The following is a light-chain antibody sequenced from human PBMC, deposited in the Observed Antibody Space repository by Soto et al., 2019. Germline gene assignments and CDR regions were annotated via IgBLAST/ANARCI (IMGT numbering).Light chain of an antibody. J-gene: IGKJ1*01. CDR3: QQYNNWPPWT. V-gene: IGKV3-15*01. Sequence: EIVMMQSPATLSVSPGERASLSCRASQDININLAWYQRKPGQAPRLLIYGASTRATATPARFSGSGSGTEFTLTISSLQSEDSAVYYCQQYNNWPPWTFGQGTKVEIQ. CDR1: QDININ. CDR2: GAS.